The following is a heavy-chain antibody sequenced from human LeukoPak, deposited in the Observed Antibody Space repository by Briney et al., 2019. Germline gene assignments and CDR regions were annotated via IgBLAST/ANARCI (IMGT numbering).Heavy chain of an antibody. J-gene: IGHJ5*02. CDR2: IYPADSDT. V-gene: IGHV5-51*01. CDR1: GYSFTSYW. D-gene: IGHD3-10*01. Sequence: GESLKISCKGSGYSFTSYWIGWVRQMPGKGLEWMGIIYPADSDTRYSPSFQGQVTISADKSISTAYLQWSSLKASDTAMYYCARRGGLYGSGSYRFDPWGQGTLVTVSS. CDR3: ARRGGLYGSGSYRFDP.